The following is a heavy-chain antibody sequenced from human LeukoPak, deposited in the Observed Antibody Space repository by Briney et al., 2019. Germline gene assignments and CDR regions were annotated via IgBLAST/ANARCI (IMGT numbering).Heavy chain of an antibody. Sequence: GGSLRLSCAASGFTFSSYAMHWVRQAPGKGLEWVAVISYDGSNKYYADSVKGRFTISRDNSKNTLYLQMNSLRAEDTAVYHCARGWGTIFGVVIIGYYYGMDVWGQGTTVTVSS. J-gene: IGHJ6*02. CDR1: GFTFSSYA. CDR2: ISYDGSNK. CDR3: ARGWGTIFGVVIIGYYYGMDV. D-gene: IGHD3-3*01. V-gene: IGHV3-30-3*01.